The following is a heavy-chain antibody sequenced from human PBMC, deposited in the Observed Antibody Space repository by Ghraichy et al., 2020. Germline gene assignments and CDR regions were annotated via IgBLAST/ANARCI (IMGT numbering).Heavy chain of an antibody. V-gene: IGHV4-34*01. CDR2: INHSGST. J-gene: IGHJ6*02. Sequence: SETLSLTCAVYGGSFSGYYWSWIRQPPGKGLEWIGEINHSGSTNYNPFLKSRVTISVDTSKNQFSLKLSSVTAADTAVYYCARLGGSYYFLSRYYYGMDVWGQGTTVTVSS. CDR3: ARLGGSYYFLSRYYYGMDV. D-gene: IGHD1-26*01. CDR1: GGSFSGYY.